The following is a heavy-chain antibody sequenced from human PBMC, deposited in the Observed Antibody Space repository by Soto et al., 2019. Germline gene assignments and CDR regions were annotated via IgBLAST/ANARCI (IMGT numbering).Heavy chain of an antibody. CDR3: ARVGDSSGFPYFDY. CDR2: ISSSSSTI. Sequence: PGGSLRLSCAASGFTFSSYSMNWVRQAPGKGLEWVSYISSSSSTIYYADSVKGRFTISRDNAKNSLYLQMNSLRAEDTAVYYCARVGDSSGFPYFDYWGQGTLVTVSS. D-gene: IGHD3-22*01. V-gene: IGHV3-48*01. J-gene: IGHJ4*02. CDR1: GFTFSSYS.